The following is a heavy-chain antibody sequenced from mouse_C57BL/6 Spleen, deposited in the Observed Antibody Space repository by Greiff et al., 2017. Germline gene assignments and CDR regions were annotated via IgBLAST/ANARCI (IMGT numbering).Heavy chain of an antibody. J-gene: IGHJ2*01. CDR2: ISDGGSYT. D-gene: IGHD4-1*01. CDR1: GFTFSSYA. CDR3: ARGGLTGDYYFDY. Sequence: EVQLQESGGGLVKPGGSLKLSCAASGFTFSSYAMSWVRQTPEKRLEWVATISDGGSYTYYPDNVKGRFTISRDNAKNNLYLQMSHLKSEDTAMYYCARGGLTGDYYFDYWGQGTTLTVSS. V-gene: IGHV5-4*01.